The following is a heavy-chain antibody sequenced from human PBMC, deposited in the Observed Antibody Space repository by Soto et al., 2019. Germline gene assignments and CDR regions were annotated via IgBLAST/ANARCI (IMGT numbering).Heavy chain of an antibody. CDR2: IYNSGSS. CDR1: GGSISSYY. Sequence: PSETLSLTCTVSGGSISSYYWSWIRQAPGEGLEWIGYIYNSGSSNYNPSLKSRVNITLDTPNNQFSLKLSSVTAADTAVYYCARTGGRYCSGYYFFAMDVWGPGATVTVSS. CDR3: ARTGGRYCSGYYFFAMDV. D-gene: IGHD5-18*01. J-gene: IGHJ6*02. V-gene: IGHV4-59*01.